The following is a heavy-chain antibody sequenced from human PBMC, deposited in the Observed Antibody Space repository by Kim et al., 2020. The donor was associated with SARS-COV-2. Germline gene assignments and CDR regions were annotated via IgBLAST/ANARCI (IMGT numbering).Heavy chain of an antibody. CDR1: GFTFSGSA. CDR2: IRSKANSYAT. Sequence: GGSLRLSCAASGFTFSGSAMHWVRQASGKGLEWVGRIRSKANSYATAYAASVKGRFTISRDDSKNTAYLQMHSLKTEDTAVYYCTRALDGLWFGESNYYYGMDVWGQGPTVTVSS. J-gene: IGHJ6*02. D-gene: IGHD3-10*01. V-gene: IGHV3-73*01. CDR3: TRALDGLWFGESNYYYGMDV.